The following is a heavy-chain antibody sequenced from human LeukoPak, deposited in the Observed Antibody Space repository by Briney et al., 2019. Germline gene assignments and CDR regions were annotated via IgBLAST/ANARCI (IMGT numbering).Heavy chain of an antibody. CDR3: ARSESGYDGAFDI. J-gene: IGHJ3*02. V-gene: IGHV4-61*08. D-gene: IGHD5-12*01. Sequence: PSETLSLTCAVSGGSISSGGYSWSWIRQPPGKGLEWIGYIYYSGSTNYNPSLKSRVTISVDTSKNQFSLKLSSVTAADTAVYYCARSESGYDGAFDIWGQGTMVTVSS. CDR2: IYYSGST. CDR1: GGSISSGGYS.